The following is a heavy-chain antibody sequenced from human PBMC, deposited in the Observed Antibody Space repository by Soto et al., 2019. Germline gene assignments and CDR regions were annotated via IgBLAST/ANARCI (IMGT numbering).Heavy chain of an antibody. D-gene: IGHD5-12*01. CDR1: GYSFTDFA. Sequence: QAQLVQSGAEVKKPGASVKVSCKASGYSFTDFAMHWVRLASGQRLEWMGWINADKGDTKYSQKFQGRVTITRDTSATTFYMELRSLRSEDTAVYYCARGPLSGVATIWDYANWFDPWGQGSLVTVST. J-gene: IGHJ5*02. V-gene: IGHV1-3*01. CDR2: INADKGDT. CDR3: ARGPLSGVATIWDYANWFDP.